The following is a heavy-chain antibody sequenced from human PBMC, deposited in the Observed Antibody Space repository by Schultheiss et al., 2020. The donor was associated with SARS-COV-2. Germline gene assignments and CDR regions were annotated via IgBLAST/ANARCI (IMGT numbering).Heavy chain of an antibody. D-gene: IGHD6-6*01. J-gene: IGHJ2*01. CDR3: ARMLLSSSPPFSWYLDL. CDR2: IFPVFGTP. CDR1: GGSFSTYT. Sequence: SSVKVSCKVSGGSFSTYTINWVRQAPGQGLEWMGGIFPVFGTPHYAQSFQGRVTITADESTGTAYMELSSLRSDDTAVYYCARMLLSSSPPFSWYLDLWGRGTLVTVSS. V-gene: IGHV1-69*13.